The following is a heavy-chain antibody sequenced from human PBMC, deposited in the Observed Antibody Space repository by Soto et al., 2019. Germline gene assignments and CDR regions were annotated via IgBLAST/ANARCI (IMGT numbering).Heavy chain of an antibody. D-gene: IGHD3-16*01. CDR3: ARVRSGVGYNWFDL. CDR1: SGSISSGGYY. Sequence: SETLSLTCTVSSGSISSGGYYWSWIRQHPGKGLEWIGNIFYSVSTYYNPSLKSRVTISVDTSKNQFSLKLSSVTAADTAVYYCARVRSGVGYNWFDLWGQGTLVTVSS. V-gene: IGHV4-31*03. J-gene: IGHJ5*02. CDR2: IFYSVST.